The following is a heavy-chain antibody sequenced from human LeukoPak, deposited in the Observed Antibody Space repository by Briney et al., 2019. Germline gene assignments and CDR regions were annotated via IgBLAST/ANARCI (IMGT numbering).Heavy chain of an antibody. CDR2: IYYSGST. Sequence: SETLSLTCSVSGDSISGSDYCWGWIRQPPGKGLEWIGSIYYSGSTYYNPSLKSRVTISVDTSKNQFSLKLSSVTAADTALYYCARGLNWGQGTLVTVSS. J-gene: IGHJ4*02. CDR3: ARGLN. V-gene: IGHV4-39*01. CDR1: GDSISGSDYC.